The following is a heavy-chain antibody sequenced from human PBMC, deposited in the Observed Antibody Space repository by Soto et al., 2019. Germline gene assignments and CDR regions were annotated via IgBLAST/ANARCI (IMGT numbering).Heavy chain of an antibody. CDR2: ITSSSTNFT. D-gene: IGHD5-12*01. Sequence: PGGSLRLSCAASGFTFSDYYMSWIRQAPGKGLEWVAYITSSSTNFTNYADSGRGRFTISRDNARDSVYLQMNSLRPEDTAVYYCVRDRGYSGYTFWGQGTQVTVSS. V-gene: IGHV3-11*06. CDR3: VRDRGYSGYTF. J-gene: IGHJ4*02. CDR1: GFTFSDYY.